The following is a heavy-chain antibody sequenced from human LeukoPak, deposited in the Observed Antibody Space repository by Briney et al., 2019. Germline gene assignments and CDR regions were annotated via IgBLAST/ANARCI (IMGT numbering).Heavy chain of an antibody. CDR2: ISKNGGNT. CDR1: GFTLESYA. Sequence: GGSLRLSCAACGFTLESYAMHWVRQAPGKGLEFVSAISKNGGNTYYGNALTGKLPISIYTSNNTPNLQMGILRPEDMAVHYCARADSGRACATWGQGLLVTVSS. J-gene: IGHJ1*01. CDR3: ARADSGRACAT. D-gene: IGHD3-10*01. V-gene: IGHV3-64*01.